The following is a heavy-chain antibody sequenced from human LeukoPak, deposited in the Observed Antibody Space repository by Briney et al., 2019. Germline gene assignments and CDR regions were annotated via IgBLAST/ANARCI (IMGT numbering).Heavy chain of an antibody. V-gene: IGHV4-39*07. CDR1: GDSLTGYY. J-gene: IGHJ3*02. D-gene: IGHD3-22*01. CDR3: TKSDGSGLIRI. CDR2: IYYTGNT. Sequence: SEALSLTCTVSGDSLTGYYWGWIRQPPGKGLEWIGNIYYTGNTYYNPSLKSRVTISLDTSKNQFSLKVIPMTAADTAVYYYTKSDGSGLIRICGRGTMVTVSS.